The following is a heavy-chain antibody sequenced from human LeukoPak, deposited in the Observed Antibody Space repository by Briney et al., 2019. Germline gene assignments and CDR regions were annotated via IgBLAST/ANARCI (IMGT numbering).Heavy chain of an antibody. D-gene: IGHD6-13*01. CDR1: GFTFSDYS. V-gene: IGHV3-21*01. CDR2: ISSSSSYI. Sequence: GGSLRLSCAASGFTFSDYSMNWVRQAPGKGLEWVSSISSSSSYIYYADSLKGRFTISSDNARNSLYLQMNSLRAEDTAVYYCARERQQLRYFDYWGQGTLVTVSS. J-gene: IGHJ4*02. CDR3: ARERQQLRYFDY.